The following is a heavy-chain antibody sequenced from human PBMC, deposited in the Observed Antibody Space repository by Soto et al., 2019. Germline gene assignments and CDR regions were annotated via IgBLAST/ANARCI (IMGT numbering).Heavy chain of an antibody. J-gene: IGHJ6*02. CDR1: GFTFSSYA. CDR3: ARVGGTKENYYYYGMDV. Sequence: QVQLVESGGGVVQPGRSLRLSCAASGFTFSSYAMHWVRQAPGKGLEWVAVISYDGSNKYYADSVKGRFIISRDNSKNTLYLQMNSLRAEDTAVYYCARVGGTKENYYYYGMDVWGQGTTVTVSS. D-gene: IGHD3-16*01. CDR2: ISYDGSNK. V-gene: IGHV3-30-3*01.